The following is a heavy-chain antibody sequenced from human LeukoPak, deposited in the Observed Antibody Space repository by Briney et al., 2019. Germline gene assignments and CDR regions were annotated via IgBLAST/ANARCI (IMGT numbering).Heavy chain of an antibody. CDR2: INPSGGST. V-gene: IGHV1-46*01. CDR1: GYTFTSYY. Sequence: ASVKVSCKASGYTFTSYYMHWVRQAPGQGLEWMGIINPSGGSTSYAQKFQGRVTMTRDTSISTAYMELSRLRSDDTAVYYCARDRAPVLLWFGEPPGGFDPWGQGTLVTVSS. J-gene: IGHJ5*02. CDR3: ARDRAPVLLWFGEPPGGFDP. D-gene: IGHD3-10*01.